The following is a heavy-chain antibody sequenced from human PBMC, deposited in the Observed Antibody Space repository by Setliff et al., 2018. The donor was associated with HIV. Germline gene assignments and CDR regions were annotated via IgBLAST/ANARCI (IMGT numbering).Heavy chain of an antibody. CDR3: ATDRPNRYSYVQLDY. V-gene: IGHV1-3*01. D-gene: IGHD5-18*01. CDR1: GYTFTSNA. Sequence: ASVKVSCKASGYTFTSNAIHWVRQAPGQSLEWMGWIDAGNGDTKYSQNFQGRVTITGDTAIDTTYMELSSLRSEDTAVYYCATDRPNRYSYVQLDYWGQGTQVTVSS. J-gene: IGHJ4*02. CDR2: IDAGNGDT.